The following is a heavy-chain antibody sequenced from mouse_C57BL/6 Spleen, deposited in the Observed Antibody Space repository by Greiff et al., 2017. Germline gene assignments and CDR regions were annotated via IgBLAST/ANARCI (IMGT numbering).Heavy chain of an antibody. CDR1: GYTFTSYW. D-gene: IGHD2-4*01. CDR2: IYPNSGGT. V-gene: IGHV1-72*01. J-gene: IGHJ4*01. Sequence: QVQLQQPGAELVKPGASVKLSCKASGYTFTSYWMHWVKQRPGRGLEWIGRIYPNSGGTKYNEKFKSKATLTVDKPSSTAYMQLSRLTSEDSAVDYCARSGSLYYDPMDYWGQGTSVTVSS. CDR3: ARSGSLYYDPMDY.